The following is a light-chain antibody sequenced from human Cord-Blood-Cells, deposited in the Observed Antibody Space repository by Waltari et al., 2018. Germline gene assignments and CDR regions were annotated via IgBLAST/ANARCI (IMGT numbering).Light chain of an antibody. CDR1: QSVSSY. J-gene: IGKJ5*01. Sequence: EIVLTPSPATLSLSPGERATLSCRASQSVSSYLAWYQQKPGQAPRLLIYDASNRATGSPARFSGSGSGTDFTLTISSLEPEDFAVYYCQQRSNWPPSTFGQGTRLEIK. CDR3: QQRSNWPPST. V-gene: IGKV3-11*01. CDR2: DAS.